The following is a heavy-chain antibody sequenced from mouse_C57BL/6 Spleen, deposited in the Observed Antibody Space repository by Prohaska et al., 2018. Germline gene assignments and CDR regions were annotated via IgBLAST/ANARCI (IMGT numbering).Heavy chain of an antibody. J-gene: IGHJ1*03. CDR1: GFTFSGFW. Sequence: EVQLLETGGGLVQPGGSRGLSCEGSGFTFSGFWMSWVRQTPGKTLEWIGDINSDGSAINNAPSIKDRFTIFRDNDKSTLYFQISYVRSQDLPSYFRSFYARCYSYLDVWGTGTSVTVSS. V-gene: IGHV11-2*01. D-gene: IGHD2-3*01. CDR3: SFYARCYSYLDV. CDR2: INSDGSAI.